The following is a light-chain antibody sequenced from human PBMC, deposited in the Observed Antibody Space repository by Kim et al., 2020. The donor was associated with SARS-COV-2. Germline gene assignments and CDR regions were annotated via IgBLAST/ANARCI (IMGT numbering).Light chain of an antibody. CDR1: SSDVGTYIY. CDR2: EVT. Sequence: QSALTQPPSSSWSPGQSVAISCTGTSSDVGTYIYVSWYQLHPGKAPKLMIYEVTKRPSGVPDRFSGSKSGDTASLTVSGLQAEDEADYYCSSYAGNGTVVFGGGTQLTVL. CDR3: SSYAGNGTVV. J-gene: IGLJ2*01. V-gene: IGLV2-8*01.